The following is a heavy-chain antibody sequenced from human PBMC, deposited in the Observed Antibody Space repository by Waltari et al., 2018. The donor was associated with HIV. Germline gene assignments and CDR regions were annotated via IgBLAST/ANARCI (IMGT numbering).Heavy chain of an antibody. CDR2: IYPGDSDT. Sequence: EVQPAQSGAEVKKPGASLNISCKGSRSSFTSHWIGRVRPLPGKGLEWMGIIYPGDSDTRYSPSFQGQVTISADKSISTAYLQWSSLKASDTAMYYCAKSRYSNYGYYYGMDVWGQGTTVTVSS. CDR1: RSSFTSHW. D-gene: IGHD4-4*01. V-gene: IGHV5-51*03. J-gene: IGHJ6*02. CDR3: AKSRYSNYGYYYGMDV.